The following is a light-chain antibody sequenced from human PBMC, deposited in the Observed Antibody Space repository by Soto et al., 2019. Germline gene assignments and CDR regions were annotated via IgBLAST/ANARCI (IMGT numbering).Light chain of an antibody. V-gene: IGKV1-33*01. Sequence: DIQMTQSPSSLSASVGDRVTITCQASQDIINYLNWYQQKPGKAPKHLIYDASNLETGVPSRFSGSGSVTDFTFTISSLHPEDIATYDCQKYDDLLTFGGGTIVDIK. J-gene: IGKJ4*01. CDR2: DAS. CDR1: QDIINY. CDR3: QKYDDLLT.